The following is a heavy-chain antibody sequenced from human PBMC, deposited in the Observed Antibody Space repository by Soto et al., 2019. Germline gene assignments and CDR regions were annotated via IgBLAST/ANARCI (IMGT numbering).Heavy chain of an antibody. Sequence: VASVKVSCKSSGYTFTGYYMHWGRQAPGQGLECMGWINPNSGGTKYAQKFQGRVTMTRDTSVSTAYVELSRLRSDDTAVYYCARVGVELRVLELTRINWYLDPWRRGTLFRVSS. V-gene: IGHV1-2*02. CDR1: GYTFTGYY. J-gene: IGHJ2*01. CDR2: INPNSGGT. D-gene: IGHD3-3*01. CDR3: ARVGVELRVLELTRINWYLDP.